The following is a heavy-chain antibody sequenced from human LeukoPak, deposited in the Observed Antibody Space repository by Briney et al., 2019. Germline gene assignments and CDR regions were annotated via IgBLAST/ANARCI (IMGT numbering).Heavy chain of an antibody. J-gene: IGHJ4*02. CDR2: IYYSGST. D-gene: IGHD3-16*01. CDR3: ARDGPLSRFDY. CDR1: GGSISSYY. Sequence: SETLSLTCTVSGGSISSYYWSWIRQPPGKGLEWIGYIYYSGSTNYNPSLKSRVTISVDTSKNQFSLKLSSVTAADTAVCYCARDGPLSRFDYWGQGTLVTVSS. V-gene: IGHV4-59*01.